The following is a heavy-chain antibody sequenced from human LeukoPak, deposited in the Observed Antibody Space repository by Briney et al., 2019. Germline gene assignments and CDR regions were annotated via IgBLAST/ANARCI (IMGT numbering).Heavy chain of an antibody. D-gene: IGHD3-10*01. Sequence: PGGSLTLSCAASGFIFSHYYMIWIRHATGGGLEWVSYICSSGGTIYYADSVKGRFTISRDNSKNSLYLQMNSLRAEDTAVYYCALHYYYGSGSYHFDYWGQGTLVTVSS. CDR2: ICSSGGTI. V-gene: IGHV3-11*01. J-gene: IGHJ4*02. CDR1: GFIFSHYY. CDR3: ALHYYYGSGSYHFDY.